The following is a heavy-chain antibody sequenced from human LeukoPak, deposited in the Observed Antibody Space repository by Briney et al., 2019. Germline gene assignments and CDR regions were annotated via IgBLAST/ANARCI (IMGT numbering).Heavy chain of an antibody. J-gene: IGHJ4*02. CDR2: IKEDGSEE. CDR3: VRGSRPGGAMGLYHNFDF. CDR1: GFKFSDFW. Sequence: GGSLRLSCAASGFKFSDFWMTWVRQTPGKGLEWVANIKEDGSEEYHVDSVKGRFTISRDNTKSSLFLQMNSLRGDDTAVYYCVRGSRPGGAMGLYHNFDFWGQGTLVTVSS. V-gene: IGHV3-7*01. D-gene: IGHD3-16*01.